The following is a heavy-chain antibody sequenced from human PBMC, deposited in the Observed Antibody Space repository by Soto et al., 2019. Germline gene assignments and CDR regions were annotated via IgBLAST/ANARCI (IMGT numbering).Heavy chain of an antibody. Sequence: EVQLVESGGGLVKPGGFLRLSCAASGFTFSSYTINWVRQAPGKGLEWVSSISSSSSYIYYADSVKGRFTISRDNAKNSLYLQMNSLRAEDTAVYYCARRNGDYEYDYWGQGTLVTVSS. D-gene: IGHD4-17*01. CDR1: GFTFSSYT. J-gene: IGHJ4*02. V-gene: IGHV3-21*01. CDR2: ISSSSSYI. CDR3: ARRNGDYEYDY.